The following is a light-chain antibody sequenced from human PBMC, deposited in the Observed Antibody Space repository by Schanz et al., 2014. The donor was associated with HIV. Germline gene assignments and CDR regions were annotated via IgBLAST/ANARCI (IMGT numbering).Light chain of an antibody. J-gene: IGLJ3*02. CDR3: HSSDGGRPGV. CDR2: GND. V-gene: IGLV6-57*04. Sequence: NFMLTQPHSVSESPGKTVAISCTRTTGTTPTEYVQWHHQPPGSAPTAVILGNDQRPSGVPDRFSGSIDPSSNSASLTISGLETEDEADYFCHSSDGGRPGVFGGGTKLTVL. CDR1: TGTTPTEY.